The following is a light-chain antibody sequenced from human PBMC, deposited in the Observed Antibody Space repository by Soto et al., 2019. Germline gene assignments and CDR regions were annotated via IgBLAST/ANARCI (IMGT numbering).Light chain of an antibody. V-gene: IGLV2-14*03. CDR1: SSDVGRYDH. J-gene: IGLJ2*01. Sequence: QSALTQPASVSGSPGQSITISCTGASSDVGRYDHISWYQQHPGKAPKLIIYDVTNRPSGIGNRFSGSKSGNTASLTISGLQAEDEADYYCSSYTSTSTPVVFGGGTKVTVL. CDR2: DVT. CDR3: SSYTSTSTPVV.